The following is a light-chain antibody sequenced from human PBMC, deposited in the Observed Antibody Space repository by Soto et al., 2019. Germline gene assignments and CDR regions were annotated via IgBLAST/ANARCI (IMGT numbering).Light chain of an antibody. Sequence: QSVLTQPASVSASRGQSIAISCTGTDSDIGGYDHVSWYQQHPGKAPKLLIYDVTNRPSGVSSRFSGSKAGRTASLTISGLQTEDEADYYCSSHTSSTALVFGTGTKLTVL. CDR1: DSDIGGYDH. J-gene: IGLJ1*01. CDR3: SSHTSSTALV. CDR2: DVT. V-gene: IGLV2-14*03.